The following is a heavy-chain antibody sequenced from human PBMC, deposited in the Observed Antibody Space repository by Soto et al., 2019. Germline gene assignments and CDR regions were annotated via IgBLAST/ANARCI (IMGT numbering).Heavy chain of an antibody. J-gene: IGHJ4*02. Sequence: QLQLQESGPGLVKPSETLSLTCSVSGDSINSNSYYWGWIRQPPGKGLEWMGSIYYSGNTYYNPSLKTRVTISVDKSKSQFSLKLNSVTAADSAVYFCARLEGLATISYYFDYWGQGTLVTVSS. D-gene: IGHD3-9*01. V-gene: IGHV4-39*01. CDR1: GDSINSNSYY. CDR3: ARLEGLATISYYFDY. CDR2: IYYSGNT.